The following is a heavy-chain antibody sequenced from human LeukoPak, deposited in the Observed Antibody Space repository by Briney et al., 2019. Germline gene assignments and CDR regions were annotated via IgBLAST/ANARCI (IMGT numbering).Heavy chain of an antibody. J-gene: IGHJ5*02. CDR2: VTHGGQI. CDR1: GFIFTSFG. Sequence: GGSLRLSWVAPGFIFTSFGMNWVRQAPGKGLGWVASVTHGGQIYDADSVKGRFTISRDNNKNSVYLQMDNLRDDATDVYFCARDDRYGSGTLGKRFDPWGQGTLVSVSS. CDR3: ARDDRYGSGTLGKRFDP. D-gene: IGHD3-10*01. V-gene: IGHV3-21*01.